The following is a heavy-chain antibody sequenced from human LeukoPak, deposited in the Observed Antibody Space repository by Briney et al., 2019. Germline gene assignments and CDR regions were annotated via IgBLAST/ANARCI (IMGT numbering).Heavy chain of an antibody. V-gene: IGHV3-48*03. J-gene: IGHJ4*02. CDR1: GFTFSSHE. CDR2: ISSSGSTI. Sequence: AGGSLRLSCAASGFTFSSHEMNWVRQAPGKGLEWVSYISSSGSTIYYADSVKGRFTISRDNAKNSLYLQMNSLRAKDTAVYYCARDPVCDYWGQGTLVTVSS. CDR3: ARDPVCDY.